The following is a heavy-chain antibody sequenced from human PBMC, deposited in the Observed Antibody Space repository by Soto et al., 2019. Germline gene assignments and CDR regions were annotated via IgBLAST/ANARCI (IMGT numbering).Heavy chain of an antibody. D-gene: IGHD2-15*01. V-gene: IGHV1-69*12. J-gene: IGHJ2*01. CDR2: IIPIFGTA. Sequence: QVQLVQSGAEVKKPGSSVKVSCKASGGTFSSYAISCVRQAPGQGLEWMGGIIPIFGTANYAQKFQGRVTITADESTSTAYMELSRLRSEDTAVYYCARVVTVVKSFHYWYFDLWGRGTLVTVSS. CDR3: ARVVTVVKSFHYWYFDL. CDR1: GGTFSSYA.